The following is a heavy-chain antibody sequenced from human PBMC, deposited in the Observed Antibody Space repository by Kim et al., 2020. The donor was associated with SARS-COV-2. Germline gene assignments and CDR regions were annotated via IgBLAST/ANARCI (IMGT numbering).Heavy chain of an antibody. CDR3: ARDPLPYDSSLGWFDP. V-gene: IGHV4-59*01. J-gene: IGHJ5*02. D-gene: IGHD3-22*01. CDR1: GGSISSYY. CDR2: IYYSGST. Sequence: SETLSLTCTVSGGSISSYYWSWIRQPPGKGLEWIGYIYYSGSTNYNPSLKSRVTISVDTSKNQFSLKLSSVTAADTAVYYCARDPLPYDSSLGWFDPWGQGTLVTVSS.